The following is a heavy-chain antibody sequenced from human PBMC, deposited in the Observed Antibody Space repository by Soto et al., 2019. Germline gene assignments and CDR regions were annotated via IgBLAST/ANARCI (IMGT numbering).Heavy chain of an antibody. D-gene: IGHD3-22*01. CDR2: IHSSGSI. CDR3: ARDLDGLHDDTSGPFPRPG. V-gene: IGHV4-30-4*01. Sequence: SETLSLSCTVSGGSISSDDYYWSWIRQAPGRGLEWIGYIHSSGSIYYNPSLKSRATMSIDTAGNQFSLKVSSVTVADTAVYYCARDLDGLHDDTSGPFPRPGWGQGTLVTVS. J-gene: IGHJ1*01. CDR1: GGSISSDDYY.